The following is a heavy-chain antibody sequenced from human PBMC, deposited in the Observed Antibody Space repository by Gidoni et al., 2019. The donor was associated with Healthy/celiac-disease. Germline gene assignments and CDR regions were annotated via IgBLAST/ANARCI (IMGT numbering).Heavy chain of an antibody. CDR1: GGSISSGAYY. CDR2: IYYSGST. D-gene: IGHD2-2*03. CDR3: ARVLDIVVVPAGGLGWFDP. V-gene: IGHV4-30-4*01. J-gene: IGHJ5*02. Sequence: QVQLQESGPGLVKPSQTLSLTCTVPGGSISSGAYYWSWIRQPPGKGLEWIGYIYYSGSTYYNPSLKSRVTISVDTSKNQFSLKLSSVTAADTAVYYCARVLDIVVVPAGGLGWFDPWGQGTLVTVSS.